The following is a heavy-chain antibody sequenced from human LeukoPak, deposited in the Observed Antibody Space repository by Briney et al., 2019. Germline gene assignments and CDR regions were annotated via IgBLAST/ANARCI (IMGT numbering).Heavy chain of an antibody. J-gene: IGHJ3*02. V-gene: IGHV1-8*01. CDR2: MNPSSGNT. CDR1: GYTFTSYD. Sequence: ASVKVSCKASGYTFTSYDINWVRQATGQGLEWMGWMNPSSGNTGYAQKFQGRVTMTEDTSTDTAYMELSSLRSEDTAVYYCATRGRLGYCSGGSCPTDAFDIWGQGTMVTVSS. CDR3: ATRGRLGYCSGGSCPTDAFDI. D-gene: IGHD2-15*01.